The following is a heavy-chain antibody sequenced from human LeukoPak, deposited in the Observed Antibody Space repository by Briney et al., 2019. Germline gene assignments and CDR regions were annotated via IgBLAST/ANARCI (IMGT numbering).Heavy chain of an antibody. CDR3: ARDPAIIVVPAAPRGWLDP. CDR2: INPSGGST. D-gene: IGHD2-2*01. Sequence: ASVKVSCKASGYTFTSYYIHWVRQAPGQGLEWMGIINPSGGSTSYAQQFQGRVTMTRDTSTTTVYMELSSLRSEDTAVYYCARDPAIIVVPAAPRGWLDPWGQGTLVTVSS. V-gene: IGHV1-46*01. J-gene: IGHJ5*02. CDR1: GYTFTSYY.